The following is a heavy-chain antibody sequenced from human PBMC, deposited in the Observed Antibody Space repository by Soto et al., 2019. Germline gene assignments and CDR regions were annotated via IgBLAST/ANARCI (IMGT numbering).Heavy chain of an antibody. CDR2: IYSGGST. CDR3: ARDGGHGDYSYYYYGMDV. V-gene: IGHV3-53*01. D-gene: IGHD4-17*01. CDR1: GFTVSSNY. J-gene: IGHJ6*02. Sequence: GGSLRLSCAASGFTVSSNYMSWVRQAPGKGLEWVSVIYSGGSTYYADSVKGRFTICRDNSKNTLYLQMNSLRAEDTAVYYCARDGGHGDYSYYYYGMDVWGQGTTVTVSS.